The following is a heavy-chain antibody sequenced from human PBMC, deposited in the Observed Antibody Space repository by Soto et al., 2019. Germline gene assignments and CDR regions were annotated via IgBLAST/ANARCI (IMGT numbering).Heavy chain of an antibody. CDR2: ISYHGSDK. D-gene: IGHD4-17*01. Sequence: QVQLVESGGGVVQPGRSLRLSCAASGFTFSNYGMHWVRQAPGKGLEWVAVISYHGSDKYYADSVKGRFTISRDNSKNTLYLQMDSLRAEDKAVYYCAKDHLTTTVTTVGYWGQGTLVTVYS. V-gene: IGHV3-30*18. J-gene: IGHJ4*02. CDR3: AKDHLTTTVTTVGY. CDR1: GFTFSNYG.